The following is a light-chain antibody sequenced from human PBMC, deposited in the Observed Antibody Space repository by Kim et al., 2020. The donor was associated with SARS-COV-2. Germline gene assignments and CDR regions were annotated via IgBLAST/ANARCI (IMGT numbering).Light chain of an antibody. J-gene: IGKJ5*01. CDR1: QSIGGW. CDR3: QHHSTYPIT. V-gene: IGKV1-5*01. Sequence: IQLTQSPSTLSASVGDRVTITCRASQSIGGWLAWYQQKPGKAPKLLIYDASSVESGVPSRFSGSGSGTEFTLTISSLQPDDSATYYCQHHSTYPITFDQGTRLEIK. CDR2: DAS.